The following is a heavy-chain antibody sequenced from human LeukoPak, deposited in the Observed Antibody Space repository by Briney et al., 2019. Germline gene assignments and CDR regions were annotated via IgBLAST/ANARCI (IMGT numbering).Heavy chain of an antibody. CDR3: ARERGYCSASTCQTSDAFDI. V-gene: IGHV1-2*02. J-gene: IGHJ3*02. CDR1: GYTFTGYY. CDR2: INPNSGGT. D-gene: IGHD2-15*01. Sequence: GASVKVSCKTSGYTFTGYYMHWVRQAPGHGLEWMGWINPNSGGTNYAQRFQGRATMTRDTSISTAYMELSRLRSDDTAVYYCARERGYCSASTCQTSDAFDIWGQGTMVTVSS.